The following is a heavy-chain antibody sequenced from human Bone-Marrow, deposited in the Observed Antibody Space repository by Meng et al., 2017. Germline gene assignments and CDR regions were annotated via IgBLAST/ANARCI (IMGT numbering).Heavy chain of an antibody. V-gene: IGHV3-7*01. J-gene: IGHJ6*02. CDR2: IKEVGSEK. Sequence: GESLKISCAGSGFTFSNYWMSWVRQAPGKGLECVAYIKEVGSEKYYVDSVKGRFTISRDNAKNSLYLQMNSLRAEDTAVYYCARTISHYYDSSGYYYDYYYGMDVWGQGTTVTVSS. D-gene: IGHD3-22*01. CDR3: ARTISHYYDSSGYYYDYYYGMDV. CDR1: GFTFSNYW.